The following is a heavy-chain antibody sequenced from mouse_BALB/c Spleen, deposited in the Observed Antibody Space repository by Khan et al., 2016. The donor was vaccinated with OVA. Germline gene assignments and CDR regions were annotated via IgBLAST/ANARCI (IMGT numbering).Heavy chain of an antibody. V-gene: IGHV5-6-3*01. J-gene: IGHJ2*01. CDR1: GFTFSSYG. CDR3: ARVGIIYYGNYAYYFDY. CDR2: INTNVGST. D-gene: IGHD2-1*01. Sequence: EVQLLETGGGLVQPGGSLKLSCAASGFTFSSYGMSWVRQTPDKRLELVATINTNVGSTYYPDSVKGRFTISRDNAKNTLYLQMSSLKSEDTAMYYCARVGIIYYGNYAYYFDYWGQGTTLTVSS.